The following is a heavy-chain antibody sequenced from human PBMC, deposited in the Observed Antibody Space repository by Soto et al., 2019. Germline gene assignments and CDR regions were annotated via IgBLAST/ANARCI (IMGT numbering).Heavy chain of an antibody. CDR2: IIPLLNTP. V-gene: IGHV1-69*13. D-gene: IGHD6-6*01. CDR3: ARESSSPNYYYYGMDV. CDR1: GGTFSSYA. Sequence: SVKVSCKASGGTFSSYAVSWVRQAPGQGLEWMGVIIPLLNTPKYVQKFQDRVTITADASATTAYMELSSLRSEDTAVYYCARESSSPNYYYYGMDVWGQGTTVTVSS. J-gene: IGHJ6*02.